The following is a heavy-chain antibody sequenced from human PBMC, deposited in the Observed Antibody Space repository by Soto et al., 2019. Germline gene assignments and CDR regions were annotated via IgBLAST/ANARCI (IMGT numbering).Heavy chain of an antibody. V-gene: IGHV3-30*03. D-gene: IGHD2-2*01. CDR3: ARVVPAAMYYYYGMDV. CDR1: GFTFNTYA. J-gene: IGHJ6*02. CDR2: LSYDGSNK. Sequence: QVQLVESGGGVVQPGRYLRVSCAASGFTFNTYAMHWVRQAPGKGLEWVAVLSYDGSNKYYADSVKGRFTISRDNSKNTLYLQMNSLRAEDTAVYYCARVVPAAMYYYYGMDVWGQGTTVTVSS.